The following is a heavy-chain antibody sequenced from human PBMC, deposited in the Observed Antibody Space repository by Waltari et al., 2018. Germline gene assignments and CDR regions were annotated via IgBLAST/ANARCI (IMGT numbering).Heavy chain of an antibody. CDR3: ARDRGYLVHDY. J-gene: IGHJ4*02. Sequence: EVQLVESGGGSVQPGGSLRLSCSVSGFSFITYWMNWVRQAPGKGGEWVGSINEDGSETYYADSVKGRFTISRDNGKTSLYLQMNSLRSEDTAVYYCARDRGYLVHDYWGQGTLVTVSA. CDR1: GFSFITYW. CDR2: INEDGSET. D-gene: IGHD1-26*01. V-gene: IGHV3-7*01.